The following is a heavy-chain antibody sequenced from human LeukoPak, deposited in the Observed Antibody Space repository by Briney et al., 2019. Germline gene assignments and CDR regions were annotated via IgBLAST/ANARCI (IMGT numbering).Heavy chain of an antibody. V-gene: IGHV1-2*02. CDR1: GYTFTGYY. CDR3: ARVPELHYYYGMDV. D-gene: IGHD1-14*01. J-gene: IGHJ6*02. Sequence: GASVKVSCKASGYTFTGYYMHWVRQAPGQGLEWMGWINPNSGGTNYAQKFQGRVTMTRDASISTAYTELSRLRSDDTAVYYCARVPELHYYYGMDVWGQGTTVTVSS. CDR2: INPNSGGT.